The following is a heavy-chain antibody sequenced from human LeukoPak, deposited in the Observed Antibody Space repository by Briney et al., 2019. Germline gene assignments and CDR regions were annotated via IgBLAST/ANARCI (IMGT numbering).Heavy chain of an antibody. V-gene: IGHV4-59*12. Sequence: SETLSLTCSVSGGYIGSYSWSWIRQPPGKGLEWIGFFYYNGSTNYNPSLNSRVTISLDTSKNQFSLRLTSVTAADTAVYYCARGLREFGYYYYHMDVWGKGTTVTVSS. CDR3: ARGLREFGYYYYHMDV. J-gene: IGHJ6*03. D-gene: IGHD3-10*01. CDR2: FYYNGST. CDR1: GGYIGSYS.